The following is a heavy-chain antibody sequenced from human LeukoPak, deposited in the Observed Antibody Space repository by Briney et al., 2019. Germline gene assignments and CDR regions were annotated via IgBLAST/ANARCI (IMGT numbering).Heavy chain of an antibody. D-gene: IGHD4-17*01. Sequence: SETLSLTCTVSGGSISSGSYYWSWIRQPAGKGLEWIGRIYTSGSTNYNPSLKSRVTISVDTSKNQFSLKLSSVTAADTAVYYCARRGTTVSSPDYWGQGTLVAVSS. CDR1: GGSISSGSYY. CDR3: ARRGTTVSSPDY. J-gene: IGHJ4*02. V-gene: IGHV4-61*02. CDR2: IYTSGST.